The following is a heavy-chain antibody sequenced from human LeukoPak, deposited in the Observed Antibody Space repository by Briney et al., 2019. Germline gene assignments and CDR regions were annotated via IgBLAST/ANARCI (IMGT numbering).Heavy chain of an antibody. J-gene: IGHJ4*02. CDR3: ARAYGSGSYLRPIDY. Sequence: SETLSLTCAVYGGSFSGYYWSWVRQPPGKGLEWVGEINHSGSTNYNPSLKSRVTISVDTSKNQFSLKLSSVTAADTAVYYCARAYGSGSYLRPIDYWGQGTLVTVSS. D-gene: IGHD3-10*01. CDR1: GGSFSGYY. CDR2: INHSGST. V-gene: IGHV4-34*01.